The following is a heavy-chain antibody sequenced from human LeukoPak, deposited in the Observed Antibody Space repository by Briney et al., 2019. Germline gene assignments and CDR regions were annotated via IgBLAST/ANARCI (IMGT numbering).Heavy chain of an antibody. Sequence: GASVKVSCKASGYTFTSYYMHWVRQAPGQGLEWMGIINPSGGSTSYAQKFQGRVTMTRNTSISTAYMGLSSLRSEDTAVYYCVLMVRGVIIKDYWGQGTLVTVSS. D-gene: IGHD3-10*01. J-gene: IGHJ4*02. CDR3: VLMVRGVIIKDY. CDR2: INPSGGST. CDR1: GYTFTSYY. V-gene: IGHV1-46*01.